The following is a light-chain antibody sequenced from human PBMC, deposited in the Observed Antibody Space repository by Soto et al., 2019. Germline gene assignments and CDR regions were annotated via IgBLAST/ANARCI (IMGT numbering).Light chain of an antibody. CDR1: QSVSSNY. J-gene: IGKJ5*01. Sequence: EIVLTQSPGTLSLSPGERATLSCRASQSVSSNYLAWYQQKPRQAPRVLIYVASSRATGIPDRFSGSGSGTDFTLTISRLEPEDFAVYYCQQYGSSPITFGQGTRLEIK. V-gene: IGKV3-20*01. CDR3: QQYGSSPIT. CDR2: VAS.